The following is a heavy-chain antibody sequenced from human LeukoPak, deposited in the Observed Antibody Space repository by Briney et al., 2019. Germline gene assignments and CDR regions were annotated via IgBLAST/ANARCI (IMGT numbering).Heavy chain of an antibody. Sequence: GGSLRLSCAASGFTFTTYWMTWVRQAPGKGLEWVANIKQDGSDKYYMDPVKGRFTISRDNANNALYLQMNSLRDEDAAVYYCARVAAAVPDYWGQGTLVTVSS. CDR3: ARVAAAVPDY. J-gene: IGHJ4*02. CDR1: GFTFTTYW. V-gene: IGHV3-7*04. D-gene: IGHD6-13*01. CDR2: IKQDGSDK.